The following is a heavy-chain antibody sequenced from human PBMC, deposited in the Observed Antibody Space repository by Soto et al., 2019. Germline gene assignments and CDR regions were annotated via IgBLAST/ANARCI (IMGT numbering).Heavy chain of an antibody. CDR3: ARVFSARPYVDYYYYGMDV. V-gene: IGHV4-39*01. CDR1: GGSISSSSYY. J-gene: IGHJ6*02. CDR2: IYYSGST. D-gene: IGHD6-6*01. Sequence: SETLSLTCTVSGGSISSSSYYWGWIRQPPGKGLEWIGSIYYSGSTYYNPSLKSRVTISVDTSKNQFSLKLSSVTAADTAVYYCARVFSARPYVDYYYYGMDVWGQGTTVTVSS.